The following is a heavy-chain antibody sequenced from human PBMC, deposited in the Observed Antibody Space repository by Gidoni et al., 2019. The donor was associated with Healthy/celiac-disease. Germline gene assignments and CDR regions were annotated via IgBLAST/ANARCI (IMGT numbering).Heavy chain of an antibody. J-gene: IGHJ6*02. V-gene: IGHV4-59*01. CDR2: ST. CDR3: AREGGLWSYYYYGMDV. D-gene: IGHD2-21*01. Sequence: STNYNPSLKSRVTISVDTSKNQFSLKLSSVTAADTAVYYCAREGGLWSYYYYGMDVWGQGTTVTVSS.